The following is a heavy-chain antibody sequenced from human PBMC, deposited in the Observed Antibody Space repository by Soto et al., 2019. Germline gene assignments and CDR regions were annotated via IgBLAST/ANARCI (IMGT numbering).Heavy chain of an antibody. CDR1: GFTFSSYA. Sequence: VQLVESGGGLVKPGGSLRLSCAASGFTFSSYAISWVRQAPGQGLEWMGGIIPIFGTANYAQKFQGRVTITADKSTSTAYMELSSLRSEDTAVYYCAREKPNYYDSSGYDYWGQGTLVTVSS. J-gene: IGHJ4*02. D-gene: IGHD3-22*01. V-gene: IGHV1-69*06. CDR2: IIPIFGTA. CDR3: AREKPNYYDSSGYDY.